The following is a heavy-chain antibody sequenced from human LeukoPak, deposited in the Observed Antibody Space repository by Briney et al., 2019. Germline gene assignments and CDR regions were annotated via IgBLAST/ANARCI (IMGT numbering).Heavy chain of an antibody. CDR1: GGSISSYY. D-gene: IGHD1-26*01. CDR2: IYYSGST. Sequence: SETLSLTCTVSGGSISSYYWAWIRQPPEKGLEWIGTIYYSGSTYYNVSLKSRVTISVDTSKNQFSLNLNSVTAADTAVYYCARLRSPGDFDYWGQGTLVTASS. V-gene: IGHV4-39*07. J-gene: IGHJ4*02. CDR3: ARLRSPGDFDY.